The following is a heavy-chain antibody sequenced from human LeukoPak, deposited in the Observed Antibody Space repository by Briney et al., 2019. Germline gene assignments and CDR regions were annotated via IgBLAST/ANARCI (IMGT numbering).Heavy chain of an antibody. J-gene: IGHJ6*03. CDR2: IYYTGTT. CDR1: GGSISSYY. D-gene: IGHD5-12*01. V-gene: IGHV4-59*01. Sequence: SETLSLTCTVSGGSISSYYWSWIRQPPGKGLEWVGYIYYTGTTNYNPSLKSRVTISLDTSKNQFSLKLSSVTAADTAVYYCARDPTQEWLRFGTYYYYYYMDVWGKGTTVTISS. CDR3: ARDPTQEWLRFGTYYYYYYMDV.